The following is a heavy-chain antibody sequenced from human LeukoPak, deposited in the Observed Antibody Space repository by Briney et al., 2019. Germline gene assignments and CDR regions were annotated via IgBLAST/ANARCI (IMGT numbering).Heavy chain of an antibody. CDR3: AREDRLYDILTGYFNWFDP. CDR1: GGSFSGYY. J-gene: IGHJ5*02. V-gene: IGHV4-34*01. D-gene: IGHD3-9*01. Sequence: SETLSPTCAVYGGSFSGYYWSWIRQPPGKGLEWIGEINHSGSTNYNPSLKSRVTISVDTSKNQFSLKLSSVTAADTAVYYCAREDRLYDILTGYFNWFDPWGQGTLVTVSS. CDR2: INHSGST.